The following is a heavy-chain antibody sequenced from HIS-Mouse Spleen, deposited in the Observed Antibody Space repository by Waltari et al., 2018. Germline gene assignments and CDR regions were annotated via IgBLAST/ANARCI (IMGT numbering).Heavy chain of an antibody. J-gene: IGHJ4*02. CDR2: ISYDGSNK. Sequence: QVHLVESGGGVVHPGRSVRLPFAAPVFHFSIYGMHWVRQAPGKGLEWVEVISYDGSNKYYADSVKGRFTISRDNSKNTLYLQMNSLRAEDTAVYYCAKDKHHAFDYWGQGTLVTVSS. V-gene: IGHV3-30*18. CDR3: AKDKHHAFDY. CDR1: VFHFSIYG.